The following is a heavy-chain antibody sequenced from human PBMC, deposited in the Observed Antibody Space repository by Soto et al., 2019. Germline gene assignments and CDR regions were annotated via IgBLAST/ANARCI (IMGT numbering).Heavy chain of an antibody. CDR3: ARSTTAALDWFDP. J-gene: IGHJ5*02. CDR2: INAGNGNT. CDR1: GYTFTTYA. V-gene: IGHV1-3*01. Sequence: GPVKVSCKASGYTFTTYAMHWVRQAPGQRLEWMGWINAGNGNTKYSQKFQGRVTFTRDTSASTAYMELSSLRSEDTAVYYCARSTTAALDWFDPWGQGTLVTVSS. D-gene: IGHD6-25*01.